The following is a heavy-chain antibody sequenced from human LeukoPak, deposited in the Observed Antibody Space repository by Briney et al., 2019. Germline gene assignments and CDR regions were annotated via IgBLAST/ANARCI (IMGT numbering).Heavy chain of an antibody. V-gene: IGHV3-21*01. J-gene: IGHJ4*02. Sequence: KTGGALRLSCAASGFTFSSSIMNWVRQAPGKGLEWVSSISSSSSYIYYADLVKGRFTISRDNAKNSLYLQMNSLRAEDTAVYYCVSSSDSSSSDYWGQGTLVTVSS. CDR3: VSSSDSSSSDY. CDR1: GFTFSSSI. D-gene: IGHD6-6*01. CDR2: ISSSSSYI.